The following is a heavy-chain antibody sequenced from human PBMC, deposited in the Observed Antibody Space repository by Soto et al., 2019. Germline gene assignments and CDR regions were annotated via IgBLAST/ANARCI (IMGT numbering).Heavy chain of an antibody. CDR3: AGGVVICVDY. CDR2: ISHDGSKN. Sequence: QVQLVESGGGVVQPGRSLRLSCAASGFTFSSNAMHWVRQAPGKGLEWVAVISHDGSKNYYADSVKGRFATSRDNSKNTPYLQMNSLRAEDTAVYYCAGGVVICVDYWGQGTLVTVSS. V-gene: IGHV3-30*09. D-gene: IGHD2-21*01. J-gene: IGHJ4*02. CDR1: GFTFSSNA.